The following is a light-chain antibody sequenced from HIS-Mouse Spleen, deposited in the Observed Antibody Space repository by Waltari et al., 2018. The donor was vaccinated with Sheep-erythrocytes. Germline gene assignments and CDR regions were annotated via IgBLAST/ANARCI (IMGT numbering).Light chain of an antibody. Sequence: EIVLTQSPGTLSLSPGERATLSCRAIQSVSSSYLAWYQQKPGQAPRLPIYGASSRATGIPERVSGSGSGTDFTLTISRLEPEGFGVYYGQQYGSSPLFTFGPGTKVDIK. V-gene: IGKV3-20*01. J-gene: IGKJ3*01. CDR1: QSVSSSY. CDR2: GAS. CDR3: QQYGSSPLFT.